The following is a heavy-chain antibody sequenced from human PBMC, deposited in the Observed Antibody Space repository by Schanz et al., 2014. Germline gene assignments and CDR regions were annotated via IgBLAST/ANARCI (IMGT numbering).Heavy chain of an antibody. D-gene: IGHD3-3*01. CDR2: ISPSTGRT. V-gene: IGHV1-46*02. J-gene: IGHJ6*01. CDR1: VYTFHNYY. CDR3: DALSLNYVLHCSWLPLWGGRKVYY. Sequence: GPYVSEPGASLKVSCKASVYTFHNYYRHCVRQAPGQRSEWLGVISPSTGRTTYAPKFQDRVTITRETSMTTVYMELCRNRYEDTAIHQSDALSLNYVLHCSWLPLWGGRKVYY.